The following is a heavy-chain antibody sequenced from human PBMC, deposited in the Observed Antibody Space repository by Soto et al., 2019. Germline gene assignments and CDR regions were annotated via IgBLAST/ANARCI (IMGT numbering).Heavy chain of an antibody. CDR3: ARTTTTKSRDH. D-gene: IGHD4-17*01. CDR2: ISVTGSGT. CDR1: GFTFSSYD. J-gene: IGHJ4*02. Sequence: EVQLLESGGGLVQPGGSLGLSGAASGFTFSSYDMSLVRQAPGKGLEYVSSISVTGSGTYYADSVKGRFTISRDNSKNTLYLQMNSPRVEDTAVYYCARTTTTKSRDHWGQGTLVTVSS. V-gene: IGHV3-23*01.